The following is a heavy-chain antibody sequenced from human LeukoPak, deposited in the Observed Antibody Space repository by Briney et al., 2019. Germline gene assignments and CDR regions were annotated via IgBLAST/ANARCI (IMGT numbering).Heavy chain of an antibody. D-gene: IGHD1-1*01. Sequence: TSVKVSCKASGYTFTGYYMHWVRQAPGQGLEWMGWINPNSGGTNYAQKFQGRVTMTRDTSISTAYMELSRLRSDDTAVYYCARGAVNRYNWNDDNYYYYYMDVWGKGTTVTISS. J-gene: IGHJ6*03. CDR1: GYTFTGYY. CDR2: INPNSGGT. CDR3: ARGAVNRYNWNDDNYYYYYMDV. V-gene: IGHV1-2*02.